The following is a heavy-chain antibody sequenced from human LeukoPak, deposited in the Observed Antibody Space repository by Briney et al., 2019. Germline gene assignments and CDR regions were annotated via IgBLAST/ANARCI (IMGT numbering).Heavy chain of an antibody. CDR2: ISYDGSNK. CDR3: ARVRCVGRWLRPDAFDI. J-gene: IGHJ3*02. Sequence: GGSLRLSCAASGFTFSSYAMHWVRQAPGKGQEWVAVISYDGSNKYYADSVKGRFTISRDNSKNTLYLQMNSLRAEDTAVYYCARVRCVGRWLRPDAFDIWGQGTMVTVSS. V-gene: IGHV3-30*04. D-gene: IGHD5-12*01. CDR1: GFTFSSYA.